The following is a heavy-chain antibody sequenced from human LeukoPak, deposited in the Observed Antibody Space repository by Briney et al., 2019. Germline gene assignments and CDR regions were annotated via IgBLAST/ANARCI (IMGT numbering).Heavy chain of an antibody. Sequence: GGSLRLSCVASGFTFSSYAMKWVRQAPGKGLEWVSGISGSGGSTYYADSVKGRFSISRDNSKNTVYLQMSSLRAEDTAIYYCAKDRGDAANRYFGYWGQGTLVTVSS. D-gene: IGHD4-17*01. CDR3: AKDRGDAANRYFGY. CDR2: ISGSGGST. CDR1: GFTFSSYA. J-gene: IGHJ4*02. V-gene: IGHV3-23*01.